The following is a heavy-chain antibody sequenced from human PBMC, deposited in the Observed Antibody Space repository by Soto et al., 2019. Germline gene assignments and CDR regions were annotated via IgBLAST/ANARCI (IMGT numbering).Heavy chain of an antibody. CDR1: GFTFSSYA. V-gene: IGHV3-23*01. CDR3: AKESLEQQLVLSPFDY. J-gene: IGHJ4*02. CDR2: LSGSGGNT. Sequence: PGGSLRLSCAASGFTFSSYAMSWVRQAPGKGLEWVSALSGSGGNTYYADSVKGRFTISRDNSKNTLYLQMNSLRAEDTAVYHCAKESLEQQLVLSPFDYWGQGTLVTVSS. D-gene: IGHD6-13*01.